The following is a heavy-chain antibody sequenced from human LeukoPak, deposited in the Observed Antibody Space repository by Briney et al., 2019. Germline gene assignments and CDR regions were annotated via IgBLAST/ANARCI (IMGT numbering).Heavy chain of an antibody. J-gene: IGHJ4*02. CDR3: AREGYSYGLDY. Sequence: SETLSLTCTVSGGSISSYYWSWIRQPPGKGLEWIGDIYYSGSTNYNPSLKSRVTISVDTSKNQFSLKLSSVTAADTAVYYCAREGYSYGLDYWGQGTLVTVSS. D-gene: IGHD5-18*01. CDR2: IYYSGST. V-gene: IGHV4-59*01. CDR1: GGSISSYY.